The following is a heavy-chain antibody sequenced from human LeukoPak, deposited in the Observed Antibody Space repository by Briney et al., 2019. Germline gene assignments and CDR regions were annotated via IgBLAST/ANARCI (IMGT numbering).Heavy chain of an antibody. CDR1: GGSISSYY. CDR2: IYHSGST. D-gene: IGHD2-15*01. V-gene: IGHV4-59*08. CDR3: ARHEAGGGGGSL. J-gene: IGHJ4*02. Sequence: SETLSLTCTVSGGSISSYYWSWIRQPPGKGLEWIGYIYHSGSTNYNPSLKSRVTISVDTSKNQFSLKLSSVTAADTAVYYCARHEAGGGGGSLWGQGTLVTVSS.